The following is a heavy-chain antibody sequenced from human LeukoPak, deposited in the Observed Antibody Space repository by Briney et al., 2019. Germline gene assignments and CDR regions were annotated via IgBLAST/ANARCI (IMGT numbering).Heavy chain of an antibody. D-gene: IGHD1-26*01. CDR3: AKDSGSYFGLFDY. CDR1: GFTFSSYS. Sequence: GGSLRLSCAASGFTFSSYSMNWVRQAPGKGLEWVSAISGSGGSTYYADSVKGRFTISRDNSKNTLYLQMNSLRAEDTAVYYCAKDSGSYFGLFDYWGQGTLVTVSS. CDR2: ISGSGGST. J-gene: IGHJ4*02. V-gene: IGHV3-23*01.